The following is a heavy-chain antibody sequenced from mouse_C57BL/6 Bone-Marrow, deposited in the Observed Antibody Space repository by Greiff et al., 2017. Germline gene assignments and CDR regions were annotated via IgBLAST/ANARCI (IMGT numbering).Heavy chain of an antibody. J-gene: IGHJ4*01. CDR2: INPNNGGT. CDR1: GYTFTDYY. V-gene: IGHV1-26*01. CDR3: ASPITTVVATRAMDY. Sequence: VQLQQSGPELVKPGASVKISCKASGYTFTDYYMNWVKQSHGKSLEWIGDINPNNGGTSYNQKFKGKATLTVDKSSSTAYMELRSLTSEDSAVYYCASPITTVVATRAMDYWGQGTSVTVSS. D-gene: IGHD1-1*01.